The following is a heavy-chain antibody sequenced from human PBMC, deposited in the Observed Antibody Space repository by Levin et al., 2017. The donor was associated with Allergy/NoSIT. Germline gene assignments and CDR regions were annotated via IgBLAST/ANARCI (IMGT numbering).Heavy chain of an antibody. V-gene: IGHV3-21*01. D-gene: IGHD1-14*01. CDR3: ARVPGDY. J-gene: IGHJ4*02. CDR1: GFTFSIYR. Sequence: ASVKVSCAASGFTFSIYRMNWVRQAPGKGLEWVSSISSSSNYIYYADSVKGRFTISRDNAKNSLYLQMNSLRAEDTAVYYCARVPGDYWGQGTLVTVSS. CDR2: ISSSSNYI.